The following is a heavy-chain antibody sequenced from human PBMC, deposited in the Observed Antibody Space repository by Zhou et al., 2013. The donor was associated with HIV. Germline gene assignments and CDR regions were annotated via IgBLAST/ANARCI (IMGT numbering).Heavy chain of an antibody. D-gene: IGHD3-10*01. CDR3: SRGNSGGF. J-gene: IGHJ4*02. CDR1: GFTFSTYT. Sequence: EVQLLESGGGVVQPGGSLTLSCEGSGFTFSTYTLTWVRQAAGKGLEWVSTISGSINNGRTYYRDSVKGRFTISRDDSKNTVSLQMSGLRAEDSALYFCSRGNSGGFWGPGTLVTVSS. V-gene: IGHV3-23*01. CDR2: ISGSINNGRT.